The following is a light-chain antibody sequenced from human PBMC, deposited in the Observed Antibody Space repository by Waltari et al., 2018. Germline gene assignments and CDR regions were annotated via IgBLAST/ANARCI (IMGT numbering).Light chain of an antibody. V-gene: IGLV1-40*01. CDR3: HSYDIGLTAWV. Sequence: QSVLTQPPSVSGAPGQRVTISCTGSRSNIGTGYDGQWYPQLPGSAPKPPMFGNTNRPSGVPDRFSGSKSGASASLAITGLQAEDEAVYYCHSYDIGLTAWVFGGGTKLTVL. J-gene: IGLJ3*02. CDR2: GNT. CDR1: RSNIGTGYD.